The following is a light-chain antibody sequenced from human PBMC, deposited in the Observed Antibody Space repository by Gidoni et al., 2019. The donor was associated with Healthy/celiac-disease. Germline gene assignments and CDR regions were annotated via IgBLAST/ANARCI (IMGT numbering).Light chain of an antibody. Sequence: DIQMTQSPSSLSASVGDRVTITCRASQSISSYLNWYQQKPGKAPKLLIYAASSLQSGVPSRFSGSGSGTDVTLTISSLQPEDFATYYCQQSYSTPRLTFGGGTKVEIK. V-gene: IGKV1-39*01. CDR2: AAS. CDR1: QSISSY. J-gene: IGKJ4*01. CDR3: QQSYSTPRLT.